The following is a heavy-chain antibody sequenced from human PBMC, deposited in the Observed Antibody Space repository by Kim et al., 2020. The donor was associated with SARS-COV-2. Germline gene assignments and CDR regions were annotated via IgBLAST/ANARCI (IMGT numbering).Heavy chain of an antibody. D-gene: IGHD2-21*01. CDR2: ST. J-gene: IGHJ6*02. Sequence: STNYNPSLKSRVTISVDTSKNQFSLKLSSVTAADTVVYYCARDVLWYGMDVWGQGTTVTVSS. V-gene: IGHV4-59*01. CDR3: ARDVLWYGMDV.